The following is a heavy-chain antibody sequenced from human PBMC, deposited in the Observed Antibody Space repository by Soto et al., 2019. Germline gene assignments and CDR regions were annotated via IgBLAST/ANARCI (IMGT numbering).Heavy chain of an antibody. J-gene: IGHJ1*01. CDR3: ARSPGGRYFQY. CDR1: GFTFTTYW. D-gene: IGHD2-15*01. V-gene: IGHV3-7*01. Sequence: EVQLVESGGGMVQPGESLRLSCAASGFTFTTYWMTWVRQAPGKGLEWVANIKQDGSATKYVDSVKDRFTISRDNAKNSLYLKMNSMRADDTAVYYCARSPGGRYFQYWGQGTLVIVS. CDR2: IKQDGSAT.